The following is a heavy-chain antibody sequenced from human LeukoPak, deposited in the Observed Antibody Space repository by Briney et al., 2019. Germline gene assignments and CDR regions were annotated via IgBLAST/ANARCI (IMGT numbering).Heavy chain of an antibody. J-gene: IGHJ4*02. D-gene: IGHD6-13*01. Sequence: GASVKVSCKASGCTFTSYAMHWVRQAPGQRLEWMGWINAGNGNTKYSQKFQGRVTITRDTSASTAYMELSSLRSEDTAVYYCARAKAMYSSSWLGYWGQGTLVTVSS. CDR3: ARAKAMYSSSWLGY. V-gene: IGHV1-3*01. CDR1: GCTFTSYA. CDR2: INAGNGNT.